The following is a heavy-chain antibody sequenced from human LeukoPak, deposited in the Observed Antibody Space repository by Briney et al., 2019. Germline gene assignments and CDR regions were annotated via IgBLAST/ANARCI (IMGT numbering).Heavy chain of an antibody. CDR3: ASRWVPAAINFDY. J-gene: IGHJ4*02. D-gene: IGHD2-2*02. CDR2: INPNSGGT. Sequence: ASVKVSCKASGYTFTVYYMHWVRQAPGQGLEWRVCINPNSGGTNYAQKFQGRVTMTRDTSISTAYMELSRLRSDDTAVYYCASRWVPAAINFDYWGQGTLVTVSS. CDR1: GYTFTVYY. V-gene: IGHV1-2*02.